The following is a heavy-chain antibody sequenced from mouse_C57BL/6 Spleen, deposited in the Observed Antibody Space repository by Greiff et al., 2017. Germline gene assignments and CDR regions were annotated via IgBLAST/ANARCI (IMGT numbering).Heavy chain of an antibody. Sequence: EVQLQQSGPELVKPGASVKISCKASGYTFTDYYMNWVKQSHGKSLEWIGDINPNNGGTSYNQKFKGKATLTVDKSSSTAYMELRSLTSEDSAVYYCARGNYYDHGVFAYWGQGTLVTVSA. CDR1: GYTFTDYY. D-gene: IGHD2-4*01. J-gene: IGHJ3*01. CDR2: INPNNGGT. V-gene: IGHV1-26*01. CDR3: ARGNYYDHGVFAY.